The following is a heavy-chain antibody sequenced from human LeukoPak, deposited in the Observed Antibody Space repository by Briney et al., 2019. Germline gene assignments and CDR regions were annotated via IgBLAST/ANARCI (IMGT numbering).Heavy chain of an antibody. Sequence: GGSLRLSCAASGFTFRSYSMNWVRQAPGKGLAWVSSISTSGDYIYYADSVKGRFTISRDSAKNSLYLQMNSLRAEDTAVYYCARDSVGYCSSTSCRAGGYWGQGTLVTVSS. CDR2: ISTSGDYI. CDR1: GFTFRSYS. V-gene: IGHV3-21*01. J-gene: IGHJ4*02. CDR3: ARDSVGYCSSTSCRAGGY. D-gene: IGHD2-2*03.